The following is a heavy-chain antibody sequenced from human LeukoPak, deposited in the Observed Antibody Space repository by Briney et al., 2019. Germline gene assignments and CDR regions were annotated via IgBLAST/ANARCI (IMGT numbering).Heavy chain of an antibody. CDR1: GYSFTSYW. Sequence: GESLKISCKGSGYSFTSYWIGWVRQMPGKGLEWMGIIYPGDSDTRYSPSFQGQVTISADKSISTAYLQWSSLKASDTAMYYCARQDIVVVPATIPGYYYGMDVWGQGTTVTVSS. CDR3: ARQDIVVVPATIPGYYYGMDV. V-gene: IGHV5-51*01. D-gene: IGHD2-2*02. J-gene: IGHJ6*02. CDR2: IYPGDSDT.